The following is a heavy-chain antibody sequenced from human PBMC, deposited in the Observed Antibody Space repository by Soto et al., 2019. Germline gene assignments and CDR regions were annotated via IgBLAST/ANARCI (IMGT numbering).Heavy chain of an antibody. CDR2: ITSTGDST. D-gene: IGHD3-16*02. CDR1: GFTFSTYA. Sequence: PGGSLRLSCEASGFTFSTYAMSWVRQAPGKGLEWVSSITSTGDSTYYADSVKGRFTISRDNSKNTVCLQMNTLRVEDTAVYYCAVIPTIYRPYVHRWFDPWGQGTLVTVSS. V-gene: IGHV3-23*01. CDR3: AVIPTIYRPYVHRWFDP. J-gene: IGHJ5*02.